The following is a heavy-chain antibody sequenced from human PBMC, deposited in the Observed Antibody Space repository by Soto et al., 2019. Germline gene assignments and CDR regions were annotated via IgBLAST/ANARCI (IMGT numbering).Heavy chain of an antibody. V-gene: IGHV2-5*02. CDR2: IYWDDDK. J-gene: IGHJ4*02. CDR3: AHSYYYDSSGYTLDY. Sequence: QITLKESGPTLVKPTQTLTLTCTFSGFSLSTSGVGVGWIRQPPGKALEWLALIYWDDDKRYSPSLKNRLTITKDTSKNQVVLTMTNMDPVDTATYYCAHSYYYDSSGYTLDYWGQGTLVTVSS. D-gene: IGHD3-22*01. CDR1: GFSLSTSGVG.